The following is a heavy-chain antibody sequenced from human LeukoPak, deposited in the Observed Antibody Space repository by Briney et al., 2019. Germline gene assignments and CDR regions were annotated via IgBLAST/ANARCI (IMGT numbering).Heavy chain of an antibody. Sequence: PGGSLRLSCSASGFVFSRYRMNWARQAPGKGLECVSFIGSGPGYTSYVDSVKGRFTVSRDNAKNSLYLQMDSLSADDTAVYYCAREGKLYGYGRGDFDYWGQGTLVTVSA. V-gene: IGHV3-21*06. CDR2: IGSGPGYT. CDR3: AREGKLYGYGRGDFDY. J-gene: IGHJ4*02. D-gene: IGHD5-18*01. CDR1: GFVFSRYR.